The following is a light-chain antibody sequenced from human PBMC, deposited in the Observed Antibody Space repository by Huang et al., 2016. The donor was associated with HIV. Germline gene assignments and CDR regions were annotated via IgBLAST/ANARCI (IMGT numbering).Light chain of an antibody. Sequence: DIQMTQAPSSLSASVGDRVTITCRASQNINNYLNWYQQKPGKAPKLLIYAASNLQGEVPSRFSASGSGTDFTLTISSLQPADFATYYCQQSYSTPLTFGGGTKVVI. CDR1: QNINNY. V-gene: IGKV1-39*01. CDR3: QQSYSTPLT. CDR2: AAS. J-gene: IGKJ4*01.